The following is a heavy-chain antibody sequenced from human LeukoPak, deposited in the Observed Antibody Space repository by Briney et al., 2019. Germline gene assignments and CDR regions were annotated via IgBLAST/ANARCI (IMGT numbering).Heavy chain of an antibody. D-gene: IGHD6-19*01. J-gene: IGHJ4*02. CDR3: SRRGGSNGWGDFDF. V-gene: IGHV3-23*01. CDR1: GFTFNRHA. Sequence: GGSLRLSCTASGFTFNRHAFNWVRQAPGKGLEWVSSIGGSGVSIFYADSVKGRFTISRDNGKNTVYLQMNSLRAEDTAIYYCSRRGGSNGWGDFDFWGQGTLVSVSS. CDR2: IGGSGVSI.